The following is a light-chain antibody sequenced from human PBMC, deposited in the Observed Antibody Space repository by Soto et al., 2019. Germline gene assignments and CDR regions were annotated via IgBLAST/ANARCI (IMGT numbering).Light chain of an antibody. J-gene: IGKJ1*01. CDR3: QRYNAYWA. Sequence: DIQMTQSPSTLSASVGDRVTITCRASESISTWLAWYQQKPGKAPNLLIYKASSLESGVPSRFSGSGSGTEFTLTISSLQPDDFATYYCQRYNAYWAFGPGTKVDIK. V-gene: IGKV1-5*03. CDR1: ESISTW. CDR2: KAS.